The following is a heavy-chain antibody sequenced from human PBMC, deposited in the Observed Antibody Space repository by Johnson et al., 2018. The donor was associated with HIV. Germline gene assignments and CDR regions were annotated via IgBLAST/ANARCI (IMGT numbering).Heavy chain of an antibody. CDR1: GFTFSSYW. Sequence: VQLVESGGGVVQPGRSLRLSCAASGFTFSSYWMSWVRQAPGKGLEWVANIKQDGSEKYYVDSVKGRFTISRDNAKNSLYLQMNSLRAEDTAVYYCARIPGSGWEHDAFDIWGQGTMVTVSS. CDR3: ARIPGSGWEHDAFDI. V-gene: IGHV3-7*04. D-gene: IGHD6-19*01. J-gene: IGHJ3*02. CDR2: IKQDGSEK.